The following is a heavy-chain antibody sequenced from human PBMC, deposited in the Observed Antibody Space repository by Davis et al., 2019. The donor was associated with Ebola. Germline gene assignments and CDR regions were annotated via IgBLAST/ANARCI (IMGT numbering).Heavy chain of an antibody. V-gene: IGHV1-69*13. CDR1: GGTFSTYA. D-gene: IGHD6-6*01. CDR3: ARLPALSIAARRNYYYYGMDV. CDR2: IIPIFGTA. Sequence: SVKVSCKASGGTFSTYAISWVRQAPGQGLEWMGGIIPIFGTANYAQKFQGRVTITADESTSTAYMELRSLRSDDTAVYYCARLPALSIAARRNYYYYGMDVWGQGTTVTVSS. J-gene: IGHJ6*02.